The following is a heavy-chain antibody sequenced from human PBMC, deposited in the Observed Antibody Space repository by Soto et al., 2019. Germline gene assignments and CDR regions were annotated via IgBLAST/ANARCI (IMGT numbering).Heavy chain of an antibody. Sequence: PGGSLRLSCVASGITFSGFWMHWVRQVPGKGLVWVARVDSAGSGTSYADFVKGRLTISRDNAKNTLSLQMDSLRVEDTAVYYCATVFEHWGQGIPVTVSS. V-gene: IGHV3-74*01. CDR1: GITFSGFW. J-gene: IGHJ4*02. CDR3: ATVFEH. CDR2: VDSAGSGT.